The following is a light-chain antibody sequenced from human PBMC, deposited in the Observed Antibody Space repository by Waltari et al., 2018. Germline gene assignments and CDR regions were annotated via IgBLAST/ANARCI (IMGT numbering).Light chain of an antibody. CDR3: QQLDSYPLA. V-gene: IGKV1-9*01. J-gene: IGKJ4*01. CDR1: QGITSH. Sequence: QFIDARSFLSASVGDRVTNTCRASQGITSHLAWYQQRPGKAPKLLIYAASPLHSGVSSRFSGSGSGTDFTLTINSLQPEDFATYYCQQLDSYPLAFGGGTRVEIK. CDR2: AAS.